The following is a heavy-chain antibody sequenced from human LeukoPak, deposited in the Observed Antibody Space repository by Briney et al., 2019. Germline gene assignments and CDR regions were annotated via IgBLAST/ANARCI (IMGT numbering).Heavy chain of an antibody. J-gene: IGHJ6*02. V-gene: IGHV4-59*01. Sequence: SETLSLTCTVSGGSISSYYWSWIRQPPGKGLEWIGYIYYSGSTNYNPSLKSRVTISVDTSKNQFSLKLSSVTAADTAVYYCARDSSAVLDGYNTYGMDVWGQGTTVTVSS. D-gene: IGHD5-24*01. CDR2: IYYSGST. CDR1: GGSISSYY. CDR3: ARDSSAVLDGYNTYGMDV.